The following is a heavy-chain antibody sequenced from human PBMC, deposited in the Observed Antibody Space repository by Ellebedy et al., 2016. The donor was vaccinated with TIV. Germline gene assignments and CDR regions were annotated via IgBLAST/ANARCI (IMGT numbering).Heavy chain of an antibody. CDR2: IKEDGSAK. CDR1: GFTFSSYW. J-gene: IGHJ6*03. V-gene: IGHV3-7*01. CDR3: AREGSMVPTFHYYYYMDV. D-gene: IGHD4/OR15-4a*01. Sequence: GESLKISCAVSGFTFSSYWMSWVRQAPGKGLEWVSNIKEDGSAKYYVDSVKCRFTISRDNAQKSLYLQMNSLTVDDTGVYYCAREGSMVPTFHYYYYMDVWGKGTTVTVSS.